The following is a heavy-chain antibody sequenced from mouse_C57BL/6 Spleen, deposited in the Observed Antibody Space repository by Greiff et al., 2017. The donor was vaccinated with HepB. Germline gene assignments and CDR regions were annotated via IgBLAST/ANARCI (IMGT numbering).Heavy chain of an antibody. Sequence: VQLQQSGAELVKPGASVKISRKASGYAFSSYWMNWVKQRPGKGLEWIGQIYPGDGDTNYNGKFKGKATLTADKSSSTAYMQLSSLTSEDSAVYFCARGGLSYDYDEGSWFAYWGQGTLVTVSA. D-gene: IGHD2-4*01. V-gene: IGHV1-80*01. CDR2: IYPGDGDT. CDR1: GYAFSSYW. J-gene: IGHJ3*01. CDR3: ARGGLSYDYDEGSWFAY.